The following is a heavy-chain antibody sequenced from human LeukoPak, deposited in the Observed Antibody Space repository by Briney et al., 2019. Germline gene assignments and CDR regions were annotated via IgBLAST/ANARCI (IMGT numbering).Heavy chain of an antibody. V-gene: IGHV1-8*01. D-gene: IGHD2-15*01. J-gene: IGHJ5*02. CDR1: GYTFTSYD. CDR3: ARGPAYSSGGSCYSLLNWFDP. Sequence: ASVKVSCKASGYTFTSYDINWVGQAPGQGLEWMGWMNPNSGNTGYAQKFQGRVTMTRNTSISTAYMELSSLRSEDTAVYYCARGPAYSSGGSCYSLLNWFDPWGQGTLVTVSS. CDR2: MNPNSGNT.